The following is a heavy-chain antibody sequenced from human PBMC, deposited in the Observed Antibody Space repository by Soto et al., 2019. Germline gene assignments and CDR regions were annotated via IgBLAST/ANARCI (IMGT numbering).Heavy chain of an antibody. CDR2: ISGSGDST. D-gene: IGHD6-13*01. J-gene: IGHJ6*02. CDR3: AKDRDGAAAGPTKFYGMDV. V-gene: IGHV3-23*01. Sequence: EVQLLESGGGLVQPGGSLRLSCAASGFTFSSYAMSWVRQAPGKGLEWVSVISGSGDSTYYADSVRGRFTNSRDNSKNTLYLQMNSRRAENTAVYYCAKDRDGAAAGPTKFYGMDVWGQGTTVTVSS. CDR1: GFTFSSYA.